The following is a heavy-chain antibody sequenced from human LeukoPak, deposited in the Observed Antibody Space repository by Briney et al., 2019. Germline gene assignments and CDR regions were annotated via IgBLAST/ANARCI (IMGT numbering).Heavy chain of an antibody. CDR2: IYYSGST. D-gene: IGHD5-24*01. CDR1: GGSITPYY. Sequence: SETLSLTCTVSGGSITPYYWSWIRQPPGKGLEWIGYIYYSGSTKYNPSLKSRVTISVDTSKNQFSLKLSSVTAADTAVYYCARGARAGYNLEPFDYWGQGTLVTVSS. J-gene: IGHJ4*02. CDR3: ARGARAGYNLEPFDY. V-gene: IGHV4-59*08.